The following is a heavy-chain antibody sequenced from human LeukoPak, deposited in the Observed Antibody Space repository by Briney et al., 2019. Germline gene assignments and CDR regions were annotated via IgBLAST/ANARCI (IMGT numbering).Heavy chain of an antibody. CDR2: IRNKRNSYTT. D-gene: IGHD4-11*01. CDR1: GFTFSDHY. Sequence: PGGSLRLSCAASGFTFSDHYMDWVRQAPGEGLEWVARIRNKRNSYTTEYAASVKGRFTVSRDDSQNSLYLQMNSLTTEDSAFYYCSRAGILTTPYYFDLWGQGTLVTVSS. V-gene: IGHV3-72*01. CDR3: SRAGILTTPYYFDL. J-gene: IGHJ4*02.